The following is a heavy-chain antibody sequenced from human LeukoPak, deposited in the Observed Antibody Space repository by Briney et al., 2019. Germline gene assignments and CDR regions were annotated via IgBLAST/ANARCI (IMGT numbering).Heavy chain of an antibody. CDR1: GGSISSSSYY. CDR2: LDYSGST. Sequence: PSETLSLTCTVSGGSISSSSYYWGWIRQPPGKGLEWIGSLDYSGSTYYNPSLQSRVTRSVDTSKNQSSLRLSSVTAADTAVYYCARSQDYYEFDYWGQGSLVTVSS. D-gene: IGHD3-16*01. CDR3: ARSQDYYEFDY. V-gene: IGHV4-39*01. J-gene: IGHJ4*02.